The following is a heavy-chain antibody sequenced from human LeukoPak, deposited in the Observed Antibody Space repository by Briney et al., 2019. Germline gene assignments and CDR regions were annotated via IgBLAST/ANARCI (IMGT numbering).Heavy chain of an antibody. CDR2: IYYSGST. Sequence: SETLSLTCTVSGGSISSGGYYWSWIRQHPGKGLEWIGYIYYSGSTYYNPSLKSRVTISVDTSKNQSSLKLSSVTAADTAVYYCARGGIAVAIDYWGQGTLVTVTS. D-gene: IGHD6-19*01. CDR1: GGSISSGGYY. J-gene: IGHJ4*02. CDR3: ARGGIAVAIDY. V-gene: IGHV4-31*03.